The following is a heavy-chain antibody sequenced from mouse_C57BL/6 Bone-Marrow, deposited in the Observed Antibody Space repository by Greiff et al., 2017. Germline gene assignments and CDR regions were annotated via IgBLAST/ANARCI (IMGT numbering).Heavy chain of an antibody. J-gene: IGHJ4*01. CDR1: GFTFSSYA. V-gene: IGHV5-4*03. CDR3: ARGTDYAMDY. CDR2: ISDGGSYT. Sequence: EVMLVESGGGLVKPGGSLKLSCAASGFTFSSYAMSWVRQTPEKRLEWVATISDGGSYTYYPDNVKGRFTISRDNAKNNLYLQMSHLKSEDTAMYYCARGTDYAMDYWGQGTSVTVSS.